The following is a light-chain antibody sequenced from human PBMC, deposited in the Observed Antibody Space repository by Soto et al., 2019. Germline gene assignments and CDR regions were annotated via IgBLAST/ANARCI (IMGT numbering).Light chain of an antibody. CDR1: ALPKQF. J-gene: IGLJ3*02. V-gene: IGLV3-25*03. CDR2: KDN. Sequence: SYELTQPPSVSVSPGQTARITCSGDALPKQFAYWYQQKAGQAPMLVIYKDNERPSGIPERFSGSSSGTTVTLTISGVQAEDEADYYCQSADSSGTFLWVFGGGTQLTVL. CDR3: QSADSSGTFLWV.